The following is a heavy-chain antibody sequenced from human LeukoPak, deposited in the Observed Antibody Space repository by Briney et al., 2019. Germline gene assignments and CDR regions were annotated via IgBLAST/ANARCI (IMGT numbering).Heavy chain of an antibody. D-gene: IGHD3-16*02. CDR3: AREEGYDYVWGSYRPRGPFDY. Sequence: SETLSLTCAVYGGSFSGYYWSWIRQPPGKGLEWIGEINHSGSTNYNPPLKSRVTISVDTSKNQFSLKLSSVTAADTAVYYCAREEGYDYVWGSYRPRGPFDYWGQGTLVTVSS. V-gene: IGHV4-34*01. J-gene: IGHJ4*02. CDR1: GGSFSGYY. CDR2: INHSGST.